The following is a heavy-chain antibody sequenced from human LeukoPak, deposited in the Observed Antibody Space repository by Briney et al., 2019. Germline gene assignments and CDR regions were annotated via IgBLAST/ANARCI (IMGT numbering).Heavy chain of an antibody. V-gene: IGHV3-30-3*01. CDR1: GFAFSSYA. CDR2: ISYDGSNK. CDR3: ARDWAVAGIWHWFDP. D-gene: IGHD6-19*01. J-gene: IGHJ5*02. Sequence: GRSPRLSCAASGFAFSSYAMHWVRQAPGKGLEWVAVISYDGSNKYYADSVKGRFTISRDNSKNTLYLQMNSLRAEDTAVYYCARDWAVAGIWHWFDPWGQGTLVTVSS.